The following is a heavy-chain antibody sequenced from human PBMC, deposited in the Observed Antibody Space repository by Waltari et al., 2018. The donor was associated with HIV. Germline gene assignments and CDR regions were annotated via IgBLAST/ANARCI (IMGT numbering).Heavy chain of an antibody. J-gene: IGHJ5*01. CDR3: AKTGYDSGWTFDS. Sequence: EVQLLESGGGLVQAGGSLRLSCAASGFTLSNYPMSWIRQAPGKGPEWVSGISGSGVTEYYADSVRGRFTISRDDSRNTLDLQMTNLRAEDTAMYYCAKTGYDSGWTFDSWGQGTLVTVSS. CDR2: ISGSGVTE. D-gene: IGHD6-19*01. V-gene: IGHV3-23*01. CDR1: GFTLSNYP.